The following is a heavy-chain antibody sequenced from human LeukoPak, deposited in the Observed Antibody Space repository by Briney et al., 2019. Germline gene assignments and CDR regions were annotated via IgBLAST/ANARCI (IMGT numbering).Heavy chain of an antibody. J-gene: IGHJ6*02. V-gene: IGHV4-34*01. D-gene: IGHD6-19*01. Sequence: PSETLSLTCAVYGGSFSGNYWNWIRQPPGKGLEWIGEINHSGSTNYNPSLKSRVTISVDTSKNQFSLKLSSVTAADTAVYYCGAVAANYYHYGMDVWGQGTTVTVSS. CDR3: GAVAANYYHYGMDV. CDR2: INHSGST. CDR1: GGSFSGNY.